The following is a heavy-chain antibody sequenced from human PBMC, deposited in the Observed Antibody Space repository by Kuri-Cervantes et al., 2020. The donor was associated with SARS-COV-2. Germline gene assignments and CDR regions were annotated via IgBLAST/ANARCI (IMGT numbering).Heavy chain of an antibody. CDR2: IYPGESDT. CDR3: ARLRFLEWLSPFDY. J-gene: IGHJ4*02. V-gene: IGHV5-51*01. D-gene: IGHD3-3*01. Sequence: KVSCKASGYTFANYWIGWVRQMPGKGLQWMGLIYPGESDTRYSPAFQGQVTMSVDKSINTAYLQWSSLRASDTAIYYCARLRFLEWLSPFDYWGQGNLVTVSS. CDR1: GYTFANYW.